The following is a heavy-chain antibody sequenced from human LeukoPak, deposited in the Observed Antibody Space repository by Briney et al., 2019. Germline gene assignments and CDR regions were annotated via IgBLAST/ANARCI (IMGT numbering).Heavy chain of an antibody. CDR2: IIPIFGTA. V-gene: IGHV1-69*13. Sequence: SVKVSCKASGGTFSSYAISWVRQAPGQGLEWMGGIIPIFGTANYAQKFLGRVTITADESTSTAYMELSGLRSEDTAVYYCARVRRQQLVNCWFDPWGQGTLVTVSS. J-gene: IGHJ5*02. D-gene: IGHD6-6*01. CDR3: ARVRRQQLVNCWFDP. CDR1: GGTFSSYA.